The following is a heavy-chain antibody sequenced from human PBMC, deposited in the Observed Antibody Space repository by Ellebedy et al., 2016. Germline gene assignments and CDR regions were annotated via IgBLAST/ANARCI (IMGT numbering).Heavy chain of an antibody. J-gene: IGHJ4*02. V-gene: IGHV2-5*02. D-gene: IGHD3-10*01. CDR1: GFSLRLRGVG. CDR2: IYLDDDQ. Sequence: SGPTLVXPTETLTLTCTVSGFSLRLRGVGVGWIRQPPGKALEWLAFIYLDDDQRYSPPLRNRITITKDTSKKEVVLTMTNLDPLDTATYYCAYRPPEHFGSSNYYFFEYWGQGALVTVSS. CDR3: AYRPPEHFGSSNYYFFEY.